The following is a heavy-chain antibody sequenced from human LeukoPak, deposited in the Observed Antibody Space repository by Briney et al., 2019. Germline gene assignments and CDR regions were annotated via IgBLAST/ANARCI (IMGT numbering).Heavy chain of an antibody. V-gene: IGHV4-38-2*02. Sequence: SETLSLTXTVSGYSISSGYYWGWIRQPPGKGLEWIGSIYHSGSTYYNPSLKSRVTISVDTSKNQFSLKLSSVTAADTAVYYCARVSGLVYYYYMDVWGKGTTVTVSS. D-gene: IGHD1-26*01. CDR2: IYHSGST. CDR3: ARVSGLVYYYYMDV. J-gene: IGHJ6*03. CDR1: GYSISSGYY.